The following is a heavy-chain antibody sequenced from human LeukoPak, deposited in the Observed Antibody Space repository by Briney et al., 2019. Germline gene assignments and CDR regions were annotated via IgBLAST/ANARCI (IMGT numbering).Heavy chain of an antibody. D-gene: IGHD2-21*02. CDR1: GYSFSIYW. J-gene: IGHJ3*02. Sequence: GEPLKTSCKTSGYSFSIYWIGWVRQMPGKGLEWMGIIFPGDSDTRYSPSFQGQVTFSADKSITTAYLQWSSLKASDTAMYYCARWVTADRGKKDAFDSWGQGTMVTVSS. V-gene: IGHV5-51*01. CDR3: ARWVTADRGKKDAFDS. CDR2: IFPGDSDT.